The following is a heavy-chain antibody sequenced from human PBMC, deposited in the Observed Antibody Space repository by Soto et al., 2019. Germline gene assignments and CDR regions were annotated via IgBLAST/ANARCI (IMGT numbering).Heavy chain of an antibody. CDR2: ISAYNGNT. Sequence: ASVKVSRKASGYTFTSYGISWVRQAPGQGLEWMGWISAYNGNTNYAQKLQGRVTLTTDTSTSTAYMELRSLMYDDTAVYYCARCSGGTCYASYAFDIWGQGTMVTVSS. V-gene: IGHV1-18*01. J-gene: IGHJ3*02. D-gene: IGHD2-15*01. CDR1: GYTFTSYG. CDR3: ARCSGGTCYASYAFDI.